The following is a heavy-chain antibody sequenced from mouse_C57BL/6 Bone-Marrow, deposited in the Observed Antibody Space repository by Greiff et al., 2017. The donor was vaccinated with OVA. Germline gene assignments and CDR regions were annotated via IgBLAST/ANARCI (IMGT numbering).Heavy chain of an antibody. V-gene: IGHV3-6*01. J-gene: IGHJ3*01. CDR1: GYSITSGYY. CDR2: IIYDGSN. CDR3: AREKVAWFAY. Sequence: EVKLMESGPGLVKPSQSLSLTCSVTGYSITSGYYWNWIRQFPGNKLEWMGYIIYDGSNNYNPSLKNRISITRDTSKNQFFLKLNSVTTEDTATYYCAREKVAWFAYWGQGTLVTVSA.